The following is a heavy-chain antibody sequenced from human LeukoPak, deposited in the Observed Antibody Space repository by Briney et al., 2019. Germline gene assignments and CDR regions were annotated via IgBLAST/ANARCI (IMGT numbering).Heavy chain of an antibody. J-gene: IGHJ3*02. CDR3: ASERATSYDFWSGHPDGFDI. V-gene: IGHV4-59*08. Sequence: SETLSLTCTVSGGSISSYYWSWIRQPPGKGLEWIGYIYYSGSTNYNPSLKSRVTISVDTSKNQFSLKLSSVTAADTAVYYCASERATSYDFWSGHPDGFDIWGQGTMVTVSS. CDR1: GGSISSYY. CDR2: IYYSGST. D-gene: IGHD3-3*01.